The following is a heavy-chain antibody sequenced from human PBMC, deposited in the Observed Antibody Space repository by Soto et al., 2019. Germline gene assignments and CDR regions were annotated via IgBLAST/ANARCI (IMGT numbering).Heavy chain of an antibody. CDR1: GGTFSSYT. J-gene: IGHJ5*02. D-gene: IGHD6-13*01. CDR3: ARMHSSSWTNWFDP. V-gene: IGHV1-69*02. CDR2: IIPILGIA. Sequence: QVQLVQSGAEVKKPGSSVKVSCKASGGTFSSYTISWVRQAPGQGLEWMGRIIPILGIANYAQKFQGRVTXXAXKXXSTAYMELSSLRSEDTAVYYCARMHSSSWTNWFDPWGQGTLVTVSS.